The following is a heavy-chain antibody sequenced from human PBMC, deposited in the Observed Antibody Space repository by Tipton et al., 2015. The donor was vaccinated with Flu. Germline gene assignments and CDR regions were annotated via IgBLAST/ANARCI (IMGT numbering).Heavy chain of an antibody. CDR1: GFAFSGYW. D-gene: IGHD1-26*01. CDR2: INTDGSTT. J-gene: IGHJ3*02. Sequence: SLRLSCAASGFAFSGYWMHWVRQVPGKGLVWLSRINTDGSTTNYADSVEGRFTISRDNAKKTLYLDMNSLRAEDAAVYYCARISRLYEDSASLAFDMWGRGTVVTVSS. V-gene: IGHV3-74*01. CDR3: ARISRLYEDSASLAFDM.